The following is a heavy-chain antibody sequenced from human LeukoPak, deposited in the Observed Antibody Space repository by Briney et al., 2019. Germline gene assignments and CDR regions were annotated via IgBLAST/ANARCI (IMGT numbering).Heavy chain of an antibody. CDR1: GYSFPTYL. Sequence: GESLRISCKGSGYSFPTYLIGWVRQMPGKGLEWMGTIDPSDSYTNYSPSFQGHVTISADKSIRTAYLQWSSLKASDTAMYYCARRDYYYYAMDVWGQGTTVTVSS. V-gene: IGHV5-10-1*01. CDR3: ARRDYYYYAMDV. J-gene: IGHJ6*02. CDR2: IDPSDSYT.